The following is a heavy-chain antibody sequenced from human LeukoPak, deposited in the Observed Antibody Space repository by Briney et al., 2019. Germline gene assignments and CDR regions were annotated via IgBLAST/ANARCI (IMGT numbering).Heavy chain of an antibody. CDR1: GFSFSRYW. CDR2: INPVGSTT. V-gene: IGHV3-74*01. CDR3: ARVLSGSWDWFDP. J-gene: IGHJ5*02. D-gene: IGHD3-22*01. Sequence: GESLRLSCAASGFSFSRYWIHWVRQAPGKGLEWVSRINPVGSTTTYADSVKGRFTISRDNAENTVYLQMNSLRAEDTAVYYCARVLSGSWDWFDPWGQGTLVTVSS.